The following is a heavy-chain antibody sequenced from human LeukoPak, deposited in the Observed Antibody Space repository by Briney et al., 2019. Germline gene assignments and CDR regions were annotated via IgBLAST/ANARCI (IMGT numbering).Heavy chain of an antibody. CDR3: ARAGGVKTAALDLDY. CDR1: GGSISDYS. CDR2: IYYSGSA. Sequence: PSETLSLTCTVSGGSISDYSWSWIRQPPGKGLEWIGNIYYSGSANHNPSLKSRVTISRDTSKNQFSLKLTSVTTADTAVYYCARAGGVKTAALDLDYWGQGTLVTVSS. D-gene: IGHD6-25*01. V-gene: IGHV4-59*01. J-gene: IGHJ4*02.